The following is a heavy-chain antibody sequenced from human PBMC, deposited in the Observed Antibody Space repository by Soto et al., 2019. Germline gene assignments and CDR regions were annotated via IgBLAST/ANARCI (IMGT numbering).Heavy chain of an antibody. CDR2: ISGSVVIT. J-gene: IGHJ4*02. D-gene: IGHD6-13*01. CDR1: GFTFSNYA. CDR3: AKDQGSSWYEIDS. V-gene: IGHV3-23*01. Sequence: EVQLLESGGGLVQPGGSLRLSCAASGFTFSNYAVTWVRQAPVKGLEWVSTISGSVVITYFAYSVKGRFTISRDNSKNTLYLQMNSLRAEDTAVYYCAKDQGSSWYEIDSWGQGTLVTVSS.